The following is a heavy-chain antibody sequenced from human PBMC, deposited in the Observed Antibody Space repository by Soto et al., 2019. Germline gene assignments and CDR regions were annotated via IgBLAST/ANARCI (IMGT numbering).Heavy chain of an antibody. V-gene: IGHV4-4*07. CDR1: GGSIDNYY. CDR2: IYTSGTT. Sequence: ETLSLTCKVSGGSIDNYYWTWIRQSAGKGLECIGRIYTSGTTNYNPSLKSRVTMSVDTSENQFSLRLTSVTAADTAVYYCARVGSTGYYWYFDLWGQGIPVTVSS. J-gene: IGHJ4*02. D-gene: IGHD3-22*01. CDR3: ARVGSTGYYWYFDL.